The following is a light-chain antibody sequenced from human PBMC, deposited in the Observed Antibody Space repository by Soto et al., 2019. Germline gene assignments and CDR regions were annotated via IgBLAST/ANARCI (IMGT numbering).Light chain of an antibody. J-gene: IGKJ4*01. CDR2: AAS. CDR3: QQSYTSPLT. CDR1: QTIGRN. V-gene: IGKV1-39*01. Sequence: DIQMTQSPSSLSASVGDRVTITCRAGQTIGRNLIWYQQKPGKAPKLLIYAASSLQSGVPSRFSGSVAGTDFTLTINTLQPEDFATYFCQQSYTSPLTFGGGTRVQI.